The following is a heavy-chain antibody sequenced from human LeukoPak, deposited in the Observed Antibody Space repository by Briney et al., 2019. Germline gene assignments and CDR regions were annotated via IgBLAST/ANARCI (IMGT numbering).Heavy chain of an antibody. D-gene: IGHD1-26*01. CDR1: GGSISSNSYY. Sequence: PSETLSLTCIVSGGSISSNSYYWGWIRQPPGTGLEWVGNIFYTGRSYSKSSLKSRVTISVDTSKNQFSLKLSSVTAADTAVYYCARVRPAEWELLDSCFDYWGQGTLVTVSS. V-gene: IGHV4-39*07. CDR2: IFYTGRS. J-gene: IGHJ4*02. CDR3: ARVRPAEWELLDSCFDY.